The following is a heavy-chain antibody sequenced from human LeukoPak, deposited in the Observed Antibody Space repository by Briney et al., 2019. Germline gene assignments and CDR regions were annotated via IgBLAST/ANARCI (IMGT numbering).Heavy chain of an antibody. CDR2: MNPNSGNT. CDR3: ARGYMYSSSWYNYYYYMDV. Sequence: ASVKVSCKASGYTFTSHDINWVRQATGQGLEWMGWMNPNSGNTGYAQKFQGRVTITRNTSISTAYMELSSLRSEDTAVYYCARGYMYSSSWYNYYYYMDVWGKGTTVTVSS. CDR1: GYTFTSHD. J-gene: IGHJ6*03. D-gene: IGHD6-13*01. V-gene: IGHV1-8*03.